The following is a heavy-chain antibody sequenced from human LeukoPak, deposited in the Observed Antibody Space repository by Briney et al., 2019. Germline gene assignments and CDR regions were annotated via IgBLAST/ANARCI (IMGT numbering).Heavy chain of an antibody. CDR1: GGSISSYY. D-gene: IGHD3-10*01. V-gene: IGHV4-59*08. CDR2: IYYSGST. CDR3: ARLEAYGSGSYYNKYYGMDV. J-gene: IGHJ6*02. Sequence: SETLSHTCTVSGGSISSYYWSWIRQPPGKGLEWIGYIYYSGSTNYNPSLKSRVTISVDASKNQFSLKLSSVTAADTAVYYCARLEAYGSGSYYNKYYGMDVWGQGTTVTVSS.